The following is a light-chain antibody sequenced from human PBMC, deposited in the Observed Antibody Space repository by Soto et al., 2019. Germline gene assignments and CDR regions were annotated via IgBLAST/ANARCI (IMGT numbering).Light chain of an antibody. CDR3: LQYGRSPIST. J-gene: IGKJ3*01. CDR2: DTS. Sequence: EIVMTQSPATLSVSPGEGATLSCRASQTVSSNLAWYQQKPGQAPRLLIYDTSTRATGVPDRFSGRGSGTDFTLSINRLEPEDFAVYYCLQYGRSPISTFGPGTKVEIK. V-gene: IGKV3-20*01. CDR1: QTVSSN.